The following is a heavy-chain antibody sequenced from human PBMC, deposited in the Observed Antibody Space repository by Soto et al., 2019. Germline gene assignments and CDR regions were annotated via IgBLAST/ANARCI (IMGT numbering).Heavy chain of an antibody. Sequence: QVQLVQSGAEVKKPGASVKVSCKASGYSFTNYYMHWVRQAPGQGLEWMGIINPSGGSTSYAQKFQGRVTMTRDTSTSTVYMELSSLRSEDTAVYYCAREYYGDRNYFDRWGQGTLVTVSS. V-gene: IGHV1-46*01. D-gene: IGHD4-17*01. CDR3: AREYYGDRNYFDR. CDR2: INPSGGST. CDR1: GYSFTNYY. J-gene: IGHJ4*02.